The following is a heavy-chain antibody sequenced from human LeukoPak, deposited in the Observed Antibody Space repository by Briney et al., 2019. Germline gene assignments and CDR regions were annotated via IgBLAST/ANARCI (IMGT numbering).Heavy chain of an antibody. V-gene: IGHV4-34*01. CDR3: ARGKGTRIAAAGSRNYYYYMDV. CDR1: GGSFSGYY. D-gene: IGHD6-13*01. CDR2: INHSGST. Sequence: ASETLSLTCAVYGGSFSGYYWSGIRQPPGKGVEWIGEINHSGSTNYNPSLKSRVTISVDTSKNQSALKLSSVTAADTAVYYCARGKGTRIAAAGSRNYYYYMDVWGKGTTVTVSS. J-gene: IGHJ6*03.